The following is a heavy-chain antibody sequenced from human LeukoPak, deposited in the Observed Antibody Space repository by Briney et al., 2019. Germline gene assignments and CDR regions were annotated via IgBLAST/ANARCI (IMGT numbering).Heavy chain of an antibody. D-gene: IGHD5-24*01. J-gene: IGHJ1*01. V-gene: IGHV1-69*13. CDR2: IIPIFGTA. CDR1: GGTFSSYA. Sequence: SVKVSCKASGGTFSSYAISWVRQAPGQGLEWMGGIIPIFGTANYAQKFQGRVTITADESTSTAYKELSSLRSEDTAVYYCARDKMATALLFQHWGQGTLVTVSS. CDR3: ARDKMATALLFQH.